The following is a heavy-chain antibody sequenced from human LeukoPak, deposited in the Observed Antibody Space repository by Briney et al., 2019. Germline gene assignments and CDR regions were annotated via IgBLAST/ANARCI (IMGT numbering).Heavy chain of an antibody. V-gene: IGHV3-23*01. CDR1: GYSFSSYA. CDR2: ISGSGGST. J-gene: IGHJ4*02. CDR3: AKRIAAAGTNPDY. D-gene: IGHD6-13*01. Sequence: GESLKISCKGSGYSFSSYAMSWVRQAPGKGLEWVSAISGSGGSTYYADSVKGRFTISRDNSKNTLYLQMNSLRAEDTAVYYCAKRIAAAGTNPDYWGQGTLVTVSS.